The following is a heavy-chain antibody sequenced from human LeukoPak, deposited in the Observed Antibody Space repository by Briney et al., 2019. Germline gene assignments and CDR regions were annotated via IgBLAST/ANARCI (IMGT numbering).Heavy chain of an antibody. CDR3: ARAYYYDSSGYYEVPFDY. CDR1: GGSFSGYY. CDR2: IYYSGST. V-gene: IGHV4-59*01. D-gene: IGHD3-22*01. Sequence: SETLSLTCAVYGGSFSGYYWSWIRQPPGKGLEWIGYIYYSGSTNYNPSLKSRVTISVDTSKNQFSLKLSSVTAADTAVYYCARAYYYDSSGYYEVPFDYWGQGTLVTVSS. J-gene: IGHJ4*02.